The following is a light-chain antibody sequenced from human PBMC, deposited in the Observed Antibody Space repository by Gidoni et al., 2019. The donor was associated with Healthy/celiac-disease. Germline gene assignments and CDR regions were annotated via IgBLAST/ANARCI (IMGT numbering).Light chain of an antibody. CDR3: QQYNSYVLT. CDR2: KAS. CDR1: QSISSW. Sequence: DIQITKSPSTLSASVGDRVTITCRASQSISSWLAWYQQKPGKAPKLLIYKASSLERGVPSRVSGSGSGTEFTLTISSLQPDEFATYYCQQYNSYVLTFGGGTKVEIK. V-gene: IGKV1-5*03. J-gene: IGKJ4*01.